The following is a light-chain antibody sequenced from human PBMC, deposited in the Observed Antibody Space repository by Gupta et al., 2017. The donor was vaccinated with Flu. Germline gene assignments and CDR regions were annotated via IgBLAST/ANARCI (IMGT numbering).Light chain of an antibody. V-gene: IGKV1-5*03. CDR3: QQYNTLCT. CDR1: QSLVTW. Sequence: DIQLTQFPSTLSASVGDRVTITCRASQSLVTWLAWYQQKPGKAPKLLIYEASTLAGGVPSRFSGSGSGTEFTLTISSLQPDDFATYYCQQYNTLCTFGQGTKLEIK. CDR2: EAS. J-gene: IGKJ2*02.